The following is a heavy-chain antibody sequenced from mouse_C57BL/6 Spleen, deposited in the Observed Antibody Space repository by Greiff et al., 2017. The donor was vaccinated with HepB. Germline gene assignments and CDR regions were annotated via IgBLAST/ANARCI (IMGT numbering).Heavy chain of an antibody. D-gene: IGHD3-2*02. CDR3: ASHRAAQAHYFDY. Sequence: SGAELVKPGASVKLSCTASGFNIKDYYMHWVKQRTEQGLEWIGRIDPEDGETKYAPKFQGKATITADTSSNTAYLQLSSLTSEDTAVYYCASHRAAQAHYFDYWGQGTTLTVSS. CDR2: IDPEDGET. J-gene: IGHJ2*01. V-gene: IGHV14-2*01. CDR1: GFNIKDYY.